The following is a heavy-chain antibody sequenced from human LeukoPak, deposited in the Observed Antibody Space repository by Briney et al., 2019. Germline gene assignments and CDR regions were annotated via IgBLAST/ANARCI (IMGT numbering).Heavy chain of an antibody. CDR1: GYTFTSFG. Sequence: ASVKVSCKASGYTFTSFGISWVRQAPGQGLEWMGWISAYNGNTNYAQKLQGKVTMTTDTSTSTAYMEIRSLRSDDTAVYYCTRDLGVDTTMIFFDYWGQGSLVTVSS. D-gene: IGHD5-18*01. J-gene: IGHJ4*02. CDR2: ISAYNGNT. V-gene: IGHV1-18*01. CDR3: TRDLGVDTTMIFFDY.